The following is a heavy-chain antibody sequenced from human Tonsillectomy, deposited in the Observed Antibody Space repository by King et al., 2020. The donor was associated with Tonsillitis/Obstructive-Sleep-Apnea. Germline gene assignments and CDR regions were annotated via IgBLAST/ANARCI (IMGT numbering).Heavy chain of an antibody. Sequence: VQLVESGGGLVQPGGSLRLSCAASGFTFSSYAMSWVRQAPGKGLEWVSAISGSGGSTYYADSVKGRFTISRDNSKNTLYLQMNSLRAEDTAVYYRAKRGCSSTSCYSYYYYMDVWGKGTTVTVSS. CDR3: AKRGCSSTSCYSYYYYMDV. CDR2: ISGSGGST. CDR1: GFTFSSYA. V-gene: IGHV3-23*04. D-gene: IGHD2-2*02. J-gene: IGHJ6*03.